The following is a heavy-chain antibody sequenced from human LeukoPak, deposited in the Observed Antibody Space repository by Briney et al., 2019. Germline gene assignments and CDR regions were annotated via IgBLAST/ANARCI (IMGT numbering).Heavy chain of an antibody. CDR2: ISSSGSTI. CDR1: GFTFSDYY. D-gene: IGHD5-24*01. V-gene: IGHV3-11*01. CDR3: AREPLGDGYNYYFDY. Sequence: GGSLRLSCAASGFTFSDYYMSWIRQAPGKGLEWVSYISSSGSTIYYADSVKGRFTISRDNAKNSLYPQMNSLRAEDTAVYYCAREPLGDGYNYYFDYWGQGTLVTVSS. J-gene: IGHJ4*02.